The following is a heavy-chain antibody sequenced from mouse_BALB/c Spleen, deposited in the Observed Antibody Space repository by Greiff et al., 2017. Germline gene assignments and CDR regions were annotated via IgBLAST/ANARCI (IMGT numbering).Heavy chain of an antibody. V-gene: IGHV5-12-1*01. Sequence: EVKLMESGGGLVKPGGSLKLSCAASGFAFSSYDMSWVRQTPEKRLEWVAYISSGGGSTYYPDTVKGRFTISRDNAKNTLYLQMSSLKSEDTAMYYCASAPFAYWGQGTLVTVSA. CDR1: GFAFSSYD. J-gene: IGHJ3*01. CDR3: ASAPFAY. CDR2: ISSGGGST.